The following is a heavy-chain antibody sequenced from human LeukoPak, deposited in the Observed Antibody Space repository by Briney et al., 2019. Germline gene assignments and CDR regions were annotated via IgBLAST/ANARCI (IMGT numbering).Heavy chain of an antibody. V-gene: IGHV4-4*09. J-gene: IGHJ5*02. CDR2: IYATGST. CDR3: ARHGSVRSPLGP. Sequence: PSETLSLTCTVSGGSISSYYWSWIRQPPGKGLEWIGYIYATGSTNYNPSLKSRVTISVVTSKNQFSLNLRSVTAADTAVYYCARHGSVRSPLGPWGQGTLVTVSS. D-gene: IGHD3-10*01. CDR1: GGSISSYY.